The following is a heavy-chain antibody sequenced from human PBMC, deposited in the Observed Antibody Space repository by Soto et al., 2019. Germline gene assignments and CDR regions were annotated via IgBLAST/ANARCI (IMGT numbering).Heavy chain of an antibody. CDR2: ISSSSSTI. D-gene: IGHD4-17*01. J-gene: IGHJ5*02. Sequence: EVQLVESGGGLVQPGGSLRLSWAASGFTFSRYSMNWVRQAPGKGLVWVSYISSSSSTIYYADSVKGRFTISRDNAKNSLYLQMNSLRDEDTAVYYCARDHDYGDYVRWFDPWGQGTLVTVSS. V-gene: IGHV3-48*02. CDR3: ARDHDYGDYVRWFDP. CDR1: GFTFSRYS.